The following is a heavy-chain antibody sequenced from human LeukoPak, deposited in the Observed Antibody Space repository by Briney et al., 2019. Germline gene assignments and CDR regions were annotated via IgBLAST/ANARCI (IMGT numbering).Heavy chain of an antibody. CDR1: GGSISSSSYY. D-gene: IGHD2-2*03. J-gene: IGHJ5*02. CDR3: ARVGFGDWFDP. Sequence: SETLSLTCTVSGGSISSSSYYWGWIRQPPGKGLEWIGSIYYSGSTYYNPSLKSRVTISVDAAKNQFSLKLSSVTAADTAVYYCARVGFGDWFDPWGQGTLVTVSS. V-gene: IGHV4-39*07. CDR2: IYYSGST.